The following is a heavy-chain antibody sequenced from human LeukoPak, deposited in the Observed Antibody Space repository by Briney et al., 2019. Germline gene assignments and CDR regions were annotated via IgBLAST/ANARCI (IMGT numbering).Heavy chain of an antibody. Sequence: ASVKVSCKASGYTFTGYYLHWVRQAPGQGLEWMGCVNPNSGDTNYAQKFQGRVTMTRDTSISTAYMELSRRRSDDTAVYYCARGYSSSWYEIDYWGQGTLVTVSS. D-gene: IGHD6-13*01. CDR2: VNPNSGDT. CDR3: ARGYSSSWYEIDY. J-gene: IGHJ4*02. CDR1: GYTFTGYY. V-gene: IGHV1-2*02.